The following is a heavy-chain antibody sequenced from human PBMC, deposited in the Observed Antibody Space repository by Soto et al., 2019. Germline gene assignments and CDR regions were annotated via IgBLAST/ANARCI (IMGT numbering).Heavy chain of an antibody. Sequence: EVQLVESGGGLVQPGGSLRLSCAASGFTFSSYWMHWVRQAPGEGLVWVSRINSDGSSTIYADAVKGRFTISRDNAENTLYLQMNRLRGGDAAVYYCGRVRCSGGRCFLDYWGQGTLVNGFS. CDR1: GFTFSSYW. D-gene: IGHD2-15*01. V-gene: IGHV3-74*01. CDR2: INSDGSST. CDR3: GRVRCSGGRCFLDY. J-gene: IGHJ4*02.